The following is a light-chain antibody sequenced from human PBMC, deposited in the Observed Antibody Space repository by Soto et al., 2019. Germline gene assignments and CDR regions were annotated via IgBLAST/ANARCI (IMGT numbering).Light chain of an antibody. CDR3: SSYAGSSWV. V-gene: IGLV2-8*01. Sequence: QSVLTQPPSASGSPGQSVTISCTGTSSDVGAYNYVSWYQQHPGKAPKLMIYDVSKRPSGVPYRFSGSKSGNAASLTVSELQGEDEADYYCSSYAGSSWVFGGGTKLTVL. J-gene: IGLJ3*02. CDR1: SSDVGAYNY. CDR2: DVS.